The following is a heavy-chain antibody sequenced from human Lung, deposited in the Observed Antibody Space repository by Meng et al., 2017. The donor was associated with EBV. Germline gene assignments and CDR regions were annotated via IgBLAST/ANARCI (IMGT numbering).Heavy chain of an antibody. J-gene: IGHJ4*02. D-gene: IGHD4-23*01. CDR1: GFTFSNAW. CDR3: TRWSYGGTAY. V-gene: IGHV3-15*01. Sequence: EVQLVESGGGLVKPGGSLRRSCAASGFTFSNAWMSWVRQAPGKGLEWVGRIKSKTDGGTTDYAAPVKGRFTISRDDSKNMLYLQMNSLKSEDTAVYYCTRWSYGGTAYWGQGTMVTVSA. CDR2: IKSKTDGGTT.